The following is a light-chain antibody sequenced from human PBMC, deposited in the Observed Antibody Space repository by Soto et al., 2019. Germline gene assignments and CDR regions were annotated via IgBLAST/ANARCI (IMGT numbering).Light chain of an antibody. J-gene: IGKJ1*01. CDR3: QQYGSLSWT. Sequence: EIVLTQSPATLSLSPGERATLSCRASQSVFSYLAWYQQKPGQAPRLLIYDVSNRATGIPDRFSGSGSGTDFTLTISRLEPEDFAVYYCQQYGSLSWTFGQGTKVDIK. CDR2: DVS. V-gene: IGKV3-20*01. CDR1: QSVFSY.